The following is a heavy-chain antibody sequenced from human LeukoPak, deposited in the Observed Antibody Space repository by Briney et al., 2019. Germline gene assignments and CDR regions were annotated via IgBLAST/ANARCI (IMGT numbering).Heavy chain of an antibody. CDR2: IYYSGST. D-gene: IGHD2/OR15-2a*01. CDR3: ARHALSPRFYYGMDV. V-gene: IGHV4-30-2*03. J-gene: IGHJ6*01. CDR1: GGSISSGGYS. Sequence: PSQTLSLTCAVSGGSISSGGYSWSWIRQPPGKGLEWIGSIYYSGSTNYNPSLKSRVTISVDTSKNQFSLKLSSVTAADTAVYYCARHALSPRFYYGMDVWGLGTTVTVSS.